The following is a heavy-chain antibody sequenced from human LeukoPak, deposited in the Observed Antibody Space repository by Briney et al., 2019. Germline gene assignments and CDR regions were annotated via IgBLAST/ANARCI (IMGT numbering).Heavy chain of an antibody. J-gene: IGHJ4*02. CDR1: GFTFSPFA. V-gene: IGHV3-23*01. CDR3: AKATYSSSWNLYFDY. CDR2: SSGSAYST. D-gene: IGHD6-13*01. Sequence: GGSLRLSCAASGFTFSPFAISGAARAPGRGWEGGLTSSGSAYSTYYADSVKGRFTISRDNSKNTLFLQTNSLRAEDTAVYYCAKATYSSSWNLYFDYWGQGTLVTVSS.